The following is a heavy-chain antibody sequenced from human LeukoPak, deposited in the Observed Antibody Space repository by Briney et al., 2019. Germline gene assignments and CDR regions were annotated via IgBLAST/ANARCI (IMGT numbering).Heavy chain of an antibody. D-gene: IGHD3-10*01. CDR3: ARDRVASYYYGSGYFDY. V-gene: IGHV3-21*01. Sequence: SGGSLRLSCAASGFTFSSYSMNWVRQAPGKGLEWVSSISSSSSYIYYTDSVKGRFTISRDNAKNSLYLQMNSLRAEDTAVYYCARDRVASYYYGSGYFDYWGQGTLVTVSS. J-gene: IGHJ4*02. CDR1: GFTFSSYS. CDR2: ISSSSSYI.